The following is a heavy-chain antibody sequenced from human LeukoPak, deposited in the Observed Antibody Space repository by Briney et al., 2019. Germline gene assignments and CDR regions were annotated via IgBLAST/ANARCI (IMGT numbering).Heavy chain of an antibody. CDR1: GFTFSTYT. Sequence: GGSLRLSCAASGFTFSTYTMTWVRQAPGKGLEWVSSISGDGTYIYYADSMKGRFTISRDNAKNSLYVQMYSLRAEDTAVYYCAREQTYDSPGIYYNVLDQWGQGTLVTVSS. CDR2: ISGDGTYI. CDR3: AREQTYDSPGIYYNVLDQ. D-gene: IGHD3-10*01. J-gene: IGHJ4*02. V-gene: IGHV3-21*01.